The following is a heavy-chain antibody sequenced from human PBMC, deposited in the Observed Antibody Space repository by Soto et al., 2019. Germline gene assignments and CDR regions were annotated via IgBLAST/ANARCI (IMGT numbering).Heavy chain of an antibody. CDR2: IYYSGST. J-gene: IGHJ3*02. V-gene: IGHV4-59*01. Sequence: PSETMSLTCTVSGGPITYYYWNWIRQPPGRGLEWIGYIYYSGSTTYNPSLNSRVTMSVDTSTNQFSLKLTSVTAADTAVYYCARGGYYHDSIRAFDIWGQGTMVTVS. D-gene: IGHD3-22*01. CDR1: GGPITYYY. CDR3: ARGGYYHDSIRAFDI.